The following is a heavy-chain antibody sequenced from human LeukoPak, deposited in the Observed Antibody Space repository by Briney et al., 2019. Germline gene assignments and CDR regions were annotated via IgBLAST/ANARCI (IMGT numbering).Heavy chain of an antibody. J-gene: IGHJ4*02. CDR2: IRGSSSYI. V-gene: IGHV3-21*06. CDR1: GFTFSSYT. CDR3: ASGFDY. Sequence: PGGSLRLSCAASGFTFSSYTMSWVRQAPGKGLEWVSSIRGSSSYIYYADSLKGRFTVSRDNAKNSLYLQMNSLRAEDTAVYYCASGFDYWGQGTLVTVSS.